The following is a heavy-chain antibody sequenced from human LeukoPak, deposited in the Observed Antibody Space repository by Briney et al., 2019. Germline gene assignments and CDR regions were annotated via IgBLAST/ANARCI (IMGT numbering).Heavy chain of an antibody. Sequence: GGSLRLSCAASGFTFCSYGMHWVRQAPGKGLEWVAFIRYDGSNKYYADSVKGRFTISRDNSKNTLYLQMNSLRAEDTAVYYCARGYDYVWGSYRDDYWGQGTLVTVSS. V-gene: IGHV3-30*02. D-gene: IGHD3-16*02. J-gene: IGHJ4*02. CDR1: GFTFCSYG. CDR2: IRYDGSNK. CDR3: ARGYDYVWGSYRDDY.